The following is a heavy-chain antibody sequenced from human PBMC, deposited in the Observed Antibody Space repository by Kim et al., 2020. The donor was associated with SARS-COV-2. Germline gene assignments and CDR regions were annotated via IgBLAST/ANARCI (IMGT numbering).Heavy chain of an antibody. V-gene: IGHV4-61*02. CDR3: ARDGYCSSTSCFDGMDV. D-gene: IGHD2-2*03. J-gene: IGHJ6*02. CDR2: IYTSGST. Sequence: SETLSLTCTVSGGSISSGSYYWSWIRQPAGKGLEWIGRIYTSGSTNYNPSLKSRVTISVDTSKNQFSLKLSSVTAADTAVYYCARDGYCSSTSCFDGMDVWGQGTTVTVSS. CDR1: GGSISSGSYY.